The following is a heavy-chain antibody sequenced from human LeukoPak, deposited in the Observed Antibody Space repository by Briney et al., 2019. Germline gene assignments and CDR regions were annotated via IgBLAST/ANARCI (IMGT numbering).Heavy chain of an antibody. CDR3: ARGRRPPTYSSSWYYYYYMDV. J-gene: IGHJ6*03. V-gene: IGHV4-38-2*02. CDR1: GYSISSGYY. Sequence: SETLSLTCTVSGYSISSGYYWGWIRQPPGKGLEWIGSIYYSGSTNYNPSLKSRVTISVDTSKNQFSLKLSSVTAADTAVYYCARGRRPPTYSSSWYYYYYMDVWGKGTTVTVSS. D-gene: IGHD6-13*01. CDR2: IYYSGST.